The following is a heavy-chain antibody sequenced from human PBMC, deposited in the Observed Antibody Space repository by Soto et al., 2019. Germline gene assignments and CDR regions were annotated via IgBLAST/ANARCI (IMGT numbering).Heavy chain of an antibody. CDR3: AKDPTKHSSGWTFDY. CDR2: ISGSGGST. D-gene: IGHD6-19*01. CDR1: GFTFSSYA. J-gene: IGHJ4*02. V-gene: IGHV3-23*01. Sequence: EVQLLESGGGLVQPGGSLRLSCAASGFTFSSYAMSWVRQAPGKGLEWVSAISGSGGSTYYADSVKGRFTTSRDNSKNTLYLQMNSLRAEDTAVYYCAKDPTKHSSGWTFDYWGQGTLVTVSS.